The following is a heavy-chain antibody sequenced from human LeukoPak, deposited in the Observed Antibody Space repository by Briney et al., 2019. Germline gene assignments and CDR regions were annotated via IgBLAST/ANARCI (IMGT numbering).Heavy chain of an antibody. CDR2: ISGSGGST. CDR3: AKKGYRQQLGGGFDY. V-gene: IGHV3-23*01. Sequence: GGSLRLSCAASGFTFSSYYMSWVRQAPGKGLEWVSDISGSGGSTYYADSVKGRFTISRDNSKNTLYLQMNSLRAEDTAVYYCAKKGYRQQLGGGFDYWGQGTLVTVSS. CDR1: GFTFSSYY. D-gene: IGHD6-13*01. J-gene: IGHJ4*02.